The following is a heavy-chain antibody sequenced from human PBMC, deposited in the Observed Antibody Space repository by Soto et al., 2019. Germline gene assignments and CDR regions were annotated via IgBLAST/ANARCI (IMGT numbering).Heavy chain of an antibody. CDR2: INGNGDYT. D-gene: IGHD4-17*01. CDR1: GFTSHDYS. Sequence: GSLRLSCAASGFTSHDYSMSWVRQAPGKGLEWLSSINGNGDYTFYGDSVKGRFTISRDKSKNTVYLQMNSLRAEDTAIYYCARETTATTFGFWGQGTLVTVSS. J-gene: IGHJ4*02. V-gene: IGHV3-23*01. CDR3: ARETTATTFGF.